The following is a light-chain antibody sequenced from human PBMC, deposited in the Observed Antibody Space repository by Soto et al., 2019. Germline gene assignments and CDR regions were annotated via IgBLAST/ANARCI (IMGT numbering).Light chain of an antibody. Sequence: QSVLTQPPSVSAAPGQRVTNSCSGSSSNIGSNYVSWYQQLPGTAPKLLIYDNYKRPSGIPDRFSGSTSGTSATLAIAGLQTGDEADYYCDSWDNSLSVVLFGGGTKLTVL. J-gene: IGLJ2*01. CDR2: DNY. V-gene: IGLV1-51*01. CDR1: SSNIGSNY. CDR3: DSWDNSLSVVL.